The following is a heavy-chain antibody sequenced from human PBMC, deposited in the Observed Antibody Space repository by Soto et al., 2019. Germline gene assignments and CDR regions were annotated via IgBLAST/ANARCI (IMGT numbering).Heavy chain of an antibody. CDR3: AGDNYDPLAY. Sequence: QVQLVQSGAEMKKPGASVKVSCRPSGYSLTAFYIHWVRQATGQGLEWMGWVDPNSGATRNAQNFQGRFTMTRDTSTSTVYMEWHWLRSDDTAVYYCAGDNYDPLAYWGQGTLVTVSS. J-gene: IGHJ4*02. CDR1: GYSLTAFY. D-gene: IGHD3-16*01. V-gene: IGHV1-2*02. CDR2: VDPNSGAT.